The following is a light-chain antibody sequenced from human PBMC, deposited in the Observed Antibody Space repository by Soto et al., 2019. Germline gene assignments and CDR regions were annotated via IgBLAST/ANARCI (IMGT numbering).Light chain of an antibody. CDR1: QSVDTS. V-gene: IGKV3-11*01. J-gene: IGKJ3*01. Sequence: EIVLTQSPATLSLSPGERATLSCRASQSVDTSLAWYRQRPGQAPRLLIYDASNRATGIPARFSGSGSGTDFTLTITSREPEDFAVYYCQQRSNWPKFTFGPGTKVDI. CDR3: QQRSNWPKFT. CDR2: DAS.